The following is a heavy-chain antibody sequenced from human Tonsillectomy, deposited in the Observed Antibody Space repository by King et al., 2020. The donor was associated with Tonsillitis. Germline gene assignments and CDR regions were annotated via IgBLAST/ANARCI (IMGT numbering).Heavy chain of an antibody. CDR2: LYSGGSS. V-gene: IGHV3-53*01. CDR1: GFTVSSNY. CDR3: ARDQNESDGYGAFDI. D-gene: IGHD3-16*02. Sequence: VQLVESGGGLIQPGGSLRLSCAASGFTVSSNYMSWVRQAPGKGLECVSVLYSGGSSYFADSVKDRFIIYRDDSKNTLYLQMHSLRVEDTAVYYCARDQNESDGYGAFDIWGQGTMVTVSS. J-gene: IGHJ3*02.